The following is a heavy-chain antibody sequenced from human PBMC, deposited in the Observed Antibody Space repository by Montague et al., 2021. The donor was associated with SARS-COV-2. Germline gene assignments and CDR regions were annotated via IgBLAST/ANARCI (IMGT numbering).Heavy chain of an antibody. J-gene: IGHJ4*02. Sequence: SRRLSWAASGFTFSNYWMHWVRQAPGKGLVWVSRINSDGSSTTYADSVKGRFTISRDNAKNTVYLQMNSLRAEDSAVYYCASDSRYSGYEADYWGQGTLVTVSS. V-gene: IGHV3-74*01. CDR1: GFTFSNYW. CDR3: ASDSRYSGYEADY. D-gene: IGHD5-12*01. CDR2: INSDGSST.